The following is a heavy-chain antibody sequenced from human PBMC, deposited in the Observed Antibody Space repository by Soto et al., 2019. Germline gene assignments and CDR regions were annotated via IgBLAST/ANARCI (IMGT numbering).Heavy chain of an antibody. CDR1: GGSFKSGSYS. CDR3: ARDFAYFDS. J-gene: IGHJ4*02. D-gene: IGHD3-3*01. CDR2: VYHTGRT. Sequence: SETLSLTCTVSGGSFKSGSYSWSWIRQPPGKGLEWIGYVYHTGRTSYNPSLKSRASISMDTSKNQFSLNLDSVTAADTAVYFCARDFAYFDSWGKGTLVTVSS. V-gene: IGHV4-61*01.